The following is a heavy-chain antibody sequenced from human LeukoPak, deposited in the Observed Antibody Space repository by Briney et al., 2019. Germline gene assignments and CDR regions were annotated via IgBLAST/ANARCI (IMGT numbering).Heavy chain of an antibody. CDR2: ISTDARTI. D-gene: IGHD6-13*01. CDR1: GFTFSSYS. CDR3: VRGQATAWGLDY. Sequence: GGSLRLSCAASGFTFSSYSMNWVRQAPGKGLVWVSHISTDARTITYADFVKGRFTISRDNAKNTLYLQMNSLRAEDTALYYCVRGQATAWGLDYWGQGTLVAVSS. V-gene: IGHV3-74*01. J-gene: IGHJ4*02.